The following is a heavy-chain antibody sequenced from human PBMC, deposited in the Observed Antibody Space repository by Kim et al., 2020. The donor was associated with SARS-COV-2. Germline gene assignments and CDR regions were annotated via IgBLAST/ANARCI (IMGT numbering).Heavy chain of an antibody. J-gene: IGHJ6*02. CDR2: IYYSGST. Sequence: SETLSLTCTVSGGSISSYYWSWIRQPPGKGLEWIGYIYYSGSTNYNPSLKSRVTISVDTSKNQFSLKLSSVTAADTAVYYCARHTSGYSYGDYYYYGMDVWGQGTTVTVSS. D-gene: IGHD5-18*01. V-gene: IGHV4-59*08. CDR3: ARHTSGYSYGDYYYYGMDV. CDR1: GGSISSYY.